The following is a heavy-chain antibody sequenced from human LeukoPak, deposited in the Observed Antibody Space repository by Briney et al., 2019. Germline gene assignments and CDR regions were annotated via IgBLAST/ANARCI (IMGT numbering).Heavy chain of an antibody. J-gene: IGHJ4*02. Sequence: ASVKVSCKASGYTFTSYYMHWVRQAPGQGLEWMGIINPSGGSTSYAQKFQGKVTMTRDTSTSTVYMELSSLRSEDTAVYYCARDLGYCTNGVCYDLYYWGQGTLVTVSS. CDR1: GYTFTSYY. V-gene: IGHV1-46*01. D-gene: IGHD2-8*01. CDR3: ARDLGYCTNGVCYDLYY. CDR2: INPSGGST.